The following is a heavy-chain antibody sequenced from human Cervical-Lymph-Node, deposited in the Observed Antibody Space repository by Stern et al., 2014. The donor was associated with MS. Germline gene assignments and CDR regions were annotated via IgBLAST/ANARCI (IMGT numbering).Heavy chain of an antibody. D-gene: IGHD5-18*01. J-gene: IGHJ4*02. CDR1: GDSICRGDYY. CDR3: ARATWAVMVTFDY. V-gene: IGHV4-31*03. Sequence: QVQLQESGPGLVKPSQTLSLTCSVSGDSICRGDYYWSWIRQHPGKGLERVGYTYSSGSTYYNPSLKSRVTMSVDTSQNQFSLKLSSVTAADTAGYYCARATWAVMVTFDYWGQGTLVTVSS. CDR2: TYSSGST.